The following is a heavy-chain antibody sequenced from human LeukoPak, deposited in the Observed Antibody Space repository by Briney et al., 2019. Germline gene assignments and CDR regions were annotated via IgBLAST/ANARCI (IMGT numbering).Heavy chain of an antibody. J-gene: IGHJ4*02. Sequence: SVKVSCKASGGTFSSYAISWVRQAPGQGLEWMGGIIPIFGTANYAQKFQGRVTITTDESTSTAYMELSSLRSEDTAVYYCARDQGRWSPYDSSGYFWIGPLTTVDYWGEGTLVTVSS. CDR3: ARDQGRWSPYDSSGYFWIGPLTTVDY. V-gene: IGHV1-69*05. CDR2: IIPIFGTA. CDR1: GGTFSSYA. D-gene: IGHD3-22*01.